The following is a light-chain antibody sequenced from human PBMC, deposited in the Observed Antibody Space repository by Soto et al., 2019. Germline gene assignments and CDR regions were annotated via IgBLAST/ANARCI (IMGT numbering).Light chain of an antibody. V-gene: IGKV1-33*01. CDR2: DAS. CDR3: QQYDNLPIT. Sequence: QMTHSPSTLSSSVGYRVTITCQASQDISNYLNWYQQKPGKAPKLLIYDASNLETGVPSRFSGSGSGTDFTFTISSLQPEDSASYYCQQYDNLPITFGHGTRLEI. J-gene: IGKJ5*01. CDR1: QDISNY.